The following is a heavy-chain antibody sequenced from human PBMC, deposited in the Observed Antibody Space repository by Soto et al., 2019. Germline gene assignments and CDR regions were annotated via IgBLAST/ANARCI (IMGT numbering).Heavy chain of an antibody. CDR3: AKNGLNSSPSAIDS. D-gene: IGHD6-6*01. J-gene: IGHJ4*02. V-gene: IGHV3-23*01. Sequence: LXLCCAPSEFTFSRNCMSWVRQAPGSGLDWVSGISGSRRNTYYADSVKGRFTVSIDKSKKTRVLQINIWRDEDTAVYESAKNGLNSSPSAIDSWGQGTQVTVSS. CDR2: ISGSRRNT. CDR1: EFTFSRNC.